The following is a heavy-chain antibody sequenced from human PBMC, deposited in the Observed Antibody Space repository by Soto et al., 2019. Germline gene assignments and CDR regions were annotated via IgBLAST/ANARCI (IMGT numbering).Heavy chain of an antibody. J-gene: IGHJ6*03. CDR1: GYTFTSYD. Sequence: GASVKVSCKASGYTFTSYDINWVRRATGQGLEWMGWMNPNSGNTGYAQKFQGRVTMTRNTSISTAYMELSSLRSEDTAVYYCARVYDFWSGYPDYYYYYYMDVWGKGTTVTVSS. CDR2: MNPNSGNT. D-gene: IGHD3-3*01. CDR3: ARVYDFWSGYPDYYYYYYMDV. V-gene: IGHV1-8*01.